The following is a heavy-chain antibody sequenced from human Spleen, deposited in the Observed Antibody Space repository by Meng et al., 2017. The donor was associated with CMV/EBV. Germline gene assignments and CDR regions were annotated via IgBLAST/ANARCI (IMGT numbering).Heavy chain of an antibody. CDR3: ARRPTGIDY. Sequence: QVQLKQWGAGLLKPSETLSRTCAGNGGALSGPYWNWIRQPPGKGLEWIGEIIHGGSPSYNPSLKSRVTISIDTSKNQLSLMLSSVTAADTAVYYCARRPTGIDYWGQGTLVTVSS. D-gene: IGHD2-8*02. V-gene: IGHV4-34*12. CDR1: GGALSGPY. CDR2: IIHGGSP. J-gene: IGHJ4*02.